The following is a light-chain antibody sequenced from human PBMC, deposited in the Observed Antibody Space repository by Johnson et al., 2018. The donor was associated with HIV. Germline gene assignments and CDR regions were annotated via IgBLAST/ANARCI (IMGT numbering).Light chain of an antibody. CDR1: SSNIGNNY. V-gene: IGLV1-51*01. J-gene: IGLJ1*01. CDR2: DNN. CDR3: GTWYSSRSVAYV. Sequence: QSVLTQSPSVSAAPGQKVTISCSGSSSNIGNNYVSWYQQLPGTAPKLLIYDNNKRPSGIPDRFSGSKSGTSATLGITGLQTGDEADYYCGTWYSSRSVAYVFGTGTKVTVL.